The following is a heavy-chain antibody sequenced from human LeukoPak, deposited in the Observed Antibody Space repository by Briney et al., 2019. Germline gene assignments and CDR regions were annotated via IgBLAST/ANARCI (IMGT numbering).Heavy chain of an antibody. CDR3: VKEGGFDN. D-gene: IGHD3-16*01. Sequence: GGSLRLSCAASGFTFSSYSLNWVRQAPGMGLEWISYISSTSGTIYYADSVKGRFTISRDNAKNSLYLQMNRLRAEDTAVYYCVKEGGFDNWGQGTLVTVSS. CDR1: GFTFSSYS. J-gene: IGHJ4*02. V-gene: IGHV3-48*01. CDR2: ISSTSGTI.